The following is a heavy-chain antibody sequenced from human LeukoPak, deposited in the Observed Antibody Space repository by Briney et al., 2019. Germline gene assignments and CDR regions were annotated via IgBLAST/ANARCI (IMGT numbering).Heavy chain of an antibody. Sequence: GESLKIPCKGSGYSFTSYWIGWVRQMPGKGLEWMGIIYPGDSDTRYSPSFRGQVTISADKSISTAYLQWSSLKASDTAMYYCAITTSSWSRYYFDYWGQGTLVTVSS. J-gene: IGHJ4*02. D-gene: IGHD6-13*01. CDR1: GYSFTSYW. V-gene: IGHV5-51*01. CDR2: IYPGDSDT. CDR3: AITTSSWSRYYFDY.